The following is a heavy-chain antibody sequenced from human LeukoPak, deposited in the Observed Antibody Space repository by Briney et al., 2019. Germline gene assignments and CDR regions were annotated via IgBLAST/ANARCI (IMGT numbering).Heavy chain of an antibody. CDR3: ARVPTVTGYYYGMDV. CDR2: IIPIFGTA. V-gene: IGHV1-69*13. D-gene: IGHD4-17*01. Sequence: AASVKVSCKASGGTFSSYAISWVRQAPGQGLEWMGGIIPIFGTANYAQKFQGRVTITADESTGTAYMELSSLRSEDTAVYYCARVPTVTGYYYGMDVWGQGTTVTVSS. CDR1: GGTFSSYA. J-gene: IGHJ6*02.